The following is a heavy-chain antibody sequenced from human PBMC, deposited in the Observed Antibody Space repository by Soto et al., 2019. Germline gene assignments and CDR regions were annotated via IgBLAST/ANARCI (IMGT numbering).Heavy chain of an antibody. Sequence: NPSETLSLTCTVYGGSISGYYWSWIRQPPGKGLEWIGYVYYTGSTNYSPSLRSRVSISVDTSKNEFSLRLSSVAAADTAVYYCAGSPGGAGGHIGYWGQGTQVTVSS. J-gene: IGHJ4*02. CDR3: AGSPGGAGGHIGY. CDR1: GGSISGYY. V-gene: IGHV4-59*12. CDR2: VYYTGST. D-gene: IGHD2-8*02.